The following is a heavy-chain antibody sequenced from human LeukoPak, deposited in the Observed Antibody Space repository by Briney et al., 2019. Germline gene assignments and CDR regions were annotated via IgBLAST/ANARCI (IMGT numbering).Heavy chain of an antibody. J-gene: IGHJ4*02. V-gene: IGHV4-30-4*08. CDR1: GGSNSSGDYY. CDR2: IYYSGST. D-gene: IGHD3-22*01. Sequence: SQTLSLTCTVSGGSNSSGDYYWSWIRQPPGRGLEWIGYIYYSGSTYYNPSLKSRVTISVDTSKNQFSLKLSSVTAADTAVYYCARDLPGDDSSGYYRDYWGQGTLVTVSS. CDR3: ARDLPGDDSSGYYRDY.